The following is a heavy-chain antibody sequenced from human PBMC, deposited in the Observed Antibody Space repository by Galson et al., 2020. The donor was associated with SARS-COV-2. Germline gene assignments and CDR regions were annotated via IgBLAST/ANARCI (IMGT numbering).Heavy chain of an antibody. D-gene: IGHD3-22*01. V-gene: IGHV3-48*01. Sequence: GESLKISCAASGFTFSSYTLNWVRQAPGKGLEWVSYISSSSSSIYYADSVKGRFTISRDNARNSLFLQMDSLRAEDTAVYYCARDVEYQVILVRYYGLVVWGQGTTVIVS. CDR2: ISSSSSSI. CDR3: ARDVEYQVILVRYYGLVV. J-gene: IGHJ6*02. CDR1: GFTFSSYT.